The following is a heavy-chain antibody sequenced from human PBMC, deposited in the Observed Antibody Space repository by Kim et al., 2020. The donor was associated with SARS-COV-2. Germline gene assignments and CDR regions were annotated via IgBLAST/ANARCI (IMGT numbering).Heavy chain of an antibody. CDR1: GFTFSDSP. Sequence: GGSLRLSCAASGFTFSDSPIHWVRQASGKGLEWVGRIRSKVYSYATSYAASVKGRFTISRDDSESTAYLQMNSLKTEDTAVYVCTRIRGTTLAFWDALDV. V-gene: IGHV3-73*01. CDR2: IRSKVYSYAT. CDR3: TRIRGTTLAFWDALDV. D-gene: IGHD3-3*02. J-gene: IGHJ3*01.